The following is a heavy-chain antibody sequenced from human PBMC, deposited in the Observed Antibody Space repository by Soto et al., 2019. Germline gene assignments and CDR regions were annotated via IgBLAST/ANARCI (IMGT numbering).Heavy chain of an antibody. CDR1: EFTFRDYA. CDR3: AKGGAVYGLLTHDY. J-gene: IGHJ4*02. D-gene: IGHD3-9*01. CDR2: ITGSSSNL. Sequence: EVHLLESGGGLEQPGGSLRLSCAASEFTFRDYAMSWVRQAPGKGLEWVTTITGSSSNLYYSDSVKGRFAISRDNSKNTLYLQMDSLSAEDTAVYYCAKGGAVYGLLTHDYWGQGTLVTVSS. V-gene: IGHV3-23*01.